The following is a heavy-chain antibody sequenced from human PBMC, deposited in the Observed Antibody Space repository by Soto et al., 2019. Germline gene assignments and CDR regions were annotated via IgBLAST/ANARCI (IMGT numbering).Heavy chain of an antibody. CDR1: GGTFNNYA. J-gene: IGHJ4*02. Sequence: QVQLVQSGAEVKRPGSSVKVSCKASGGTFNNYALSWVRQAPGQGLEWMGGIIPIFNSANYAQKFQGRVTITADDATSTAYMELRSLRPDDPAVYYCAREVTVASYSFDFWGQGSLVIVSS. CDR3: AREVTVASYSFDF. V-gene: IGHV1-69*01. D-gene: IGHD6-19*01. CDR2: IIPIFNSA.